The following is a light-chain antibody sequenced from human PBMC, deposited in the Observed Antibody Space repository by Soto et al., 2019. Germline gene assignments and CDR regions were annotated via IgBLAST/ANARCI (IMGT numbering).Light chain of an antibody. V-gene: IGLV2-14*01. CDR2: DVS. CDR3: SSYTSSSTLGLYV. CDR1: SSDVGGYNY. Sequence: QSVLPQPASVSGSPGQSITISCTGTSSDVGGYNYVSWYQQHPGKAPKLMIYDVSNRPSGVSNRFSGSKSGNTASLTISGLQAEDEADYYCSSYTSSSTLGLYVFGTGTKVTVL. J-gene: IGLJ1*01.